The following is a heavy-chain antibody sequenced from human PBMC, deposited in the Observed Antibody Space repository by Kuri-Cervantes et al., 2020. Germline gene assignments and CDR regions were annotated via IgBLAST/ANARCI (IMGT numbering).Heavy chain of an antibody. CDR3: ARDKDGLFEN. CDR2: MYTSGST. J-gene: IGHJ4*02. CDR1: GASISSYY. Sequence: ESLKISCTVSGASISSYYWSWIRQPAGKGLEWIGRMYTSGSTDYNPSLKSRVTISVDKSKSQFSLKLSSVTAADTAVYYCARDKDGLFENWGQGVLVTVSS. V-gene: IGHV4-4*07. D-gene: IGHD5-24*01.